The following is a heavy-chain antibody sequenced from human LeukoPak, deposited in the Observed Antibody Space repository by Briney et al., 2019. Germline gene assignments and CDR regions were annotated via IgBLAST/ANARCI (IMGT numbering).Heavy chain of an antibody. V-gene: IGHV3-30*02. J-gene: IGHJ6*03. CDR2: IRYDGSNK. Sequence: GGSLRLSCAASGFTFSSYGMHWVRQAPGKGLEWVAFIRYDGSNKYYADSVKGRFTISRDNSKNTLYLQMNSLKTEDTAVYYCTRDAYGSGSYRRYYYMDVWGKGTTVTVSS. CDR1: GFTFSSYG. D-gene: IGHD3-10*01. CDR3: TRDAYGSGSYRRYYYMDV.